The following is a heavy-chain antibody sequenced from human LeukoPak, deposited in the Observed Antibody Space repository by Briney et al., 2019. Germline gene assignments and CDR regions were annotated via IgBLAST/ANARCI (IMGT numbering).Heavy chain of an antibody. V-gene: IGHV1-69*05. D-gene: IGHD2-21*02. CDR1: GGTFSSYA. CDR3: AREYTLYCGGDCPFDY. CDR2: VIPIFGTA. J-gene: IGHJ4*02. Sequence: SVKVSCKASGGTFSSYAISWVRQAPGQGLEWMGRVIPIFGTANYAQKFQGRVTITTDESTSTAYMELSSLRSEDTAVYYCAREYTLYCGGDCPFDYWGQGTLVTVSS.